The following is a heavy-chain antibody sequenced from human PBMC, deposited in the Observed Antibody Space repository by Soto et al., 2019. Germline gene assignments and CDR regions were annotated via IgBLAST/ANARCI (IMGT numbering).Heavy chain of an antibody. CDR3: ARAPDIVVVTAASIRWFDP. CDR2: INPDSGGT. J-gene: IGHJ5*02. V-gene: IGHV1-2*02. CDR1: GYTFSGYY. D-gene: IGHD2-2*01. Sequence: GASVKVSCKASGYTFSGYYIHWVRQAPGQGLEWMGWINPDSGGTNYAQKFQGRVTMTRETSISTAYMELSSLRSEDTAVYYCARAPDIVVVTAASIRWFDPWGQGTLVTVSS.